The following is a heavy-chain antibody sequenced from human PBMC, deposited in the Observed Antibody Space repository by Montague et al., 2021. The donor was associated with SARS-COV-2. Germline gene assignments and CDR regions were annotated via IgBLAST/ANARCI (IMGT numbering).Heavy chain of an antibody. CDR2: ISSSSSTI. J-gene: IGHJ6*02. D-gene: IGHD5-18*01. CDR1: GFTFSSYS. V-gene: IGHV3-48*02. CDR3: ARDLGLVPAMVYYYYYGMDV. Sequence: SLRLSCAASGFTFSSYSMNWVRQALGKRLEWVSYISSSSSTIYYADSVKGRFTISRDNAKNSLYLQMNSLRDEDTAVYYCARDLGLVPAMVYYYYYGMDVWGQGTTVTVSS.